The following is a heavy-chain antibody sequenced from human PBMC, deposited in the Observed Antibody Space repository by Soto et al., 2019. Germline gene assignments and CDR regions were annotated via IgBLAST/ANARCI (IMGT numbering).Heavy chain of an antibody. Sequence: PSETLSLTCTVSGGSISSYYWSWIRQPPGKGLEWIGYIYYSGSTNYNPSLKSRVTKSVDTSKNQFSLKLSSVTAADTAVYYCARGHRGWLQFRYFDYWGQGTLVTVSS. D-gene: IGHD5-12*01. CDR3: ARGHRGWLQFRYFDY. CDR2: IYYSGST. V-gene: IGHV4-59*01. CDR1: GGSISSYY. J-gene: IGHJ4*02.